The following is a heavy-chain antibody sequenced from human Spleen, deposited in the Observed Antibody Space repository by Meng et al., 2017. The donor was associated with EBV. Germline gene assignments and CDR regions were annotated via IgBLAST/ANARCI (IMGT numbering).Heavy chain of an antibody. J-gene: IGHJ4*02. CDR1: GYTFTNYA. Sequence: VQLGQSGSELKQPVASVKVSCKTSGYTFTNYAMNWVRQAPGQRLEWMGWINTNTGNPTYAPAFSGRFVFSLDTSVSTAYLQISSLRAEDTAVYYCARVRISRYFDLGYWGQGTLVTVSS. CDR3: ARVRISRYFDLGY. D-gene: IGHD3-9*01. CDR2: INTNTGNP. V-gene: IGHV7-4-1*02.